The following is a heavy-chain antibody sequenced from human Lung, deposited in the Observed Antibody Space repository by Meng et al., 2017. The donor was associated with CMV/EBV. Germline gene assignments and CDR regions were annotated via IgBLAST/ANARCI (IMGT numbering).Heavy chain of an antibody. CDR3: ARVEVGITSGDY. V-gene: IGHV1-18*01. CDR2: INAYNGDT. Sequence: QLVPAGAEVKKPGASVRVSRKSSGYTFTNNGITWGRQAPWQGLEWMGWINAYNGDTNYAQTLQGRVTMTTDTSKSTAYMELRMLRSDDTAVYYCARVEVGITSGDYWGQGTLVTVSS. D-gene: IGHD1-26*01. CDR1: GYTFTNNG. J-gene: IGHJ4*02.